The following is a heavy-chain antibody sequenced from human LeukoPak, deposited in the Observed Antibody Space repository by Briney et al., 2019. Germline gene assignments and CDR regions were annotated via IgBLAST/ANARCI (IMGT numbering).Heavy chain of an antibody. D-gene: IGHD2-2*01. V-gene: IGHV3-23*01. Sequence: GGSLRLSCAASGFTFSSYAMSWVRQAPGKGLEWVSPISGSGGSTYYADSVKGRFTISRDNSKNTLYLQMNSPRAEDTAVYYCAKYRALFPPARFDYWGQGTLVAVSS. CDR3: AKYRALFPPARFDY. CDR2: ISGSGGST. CDR1: GFTFSSYA. J-gene: IGHJ4*02.